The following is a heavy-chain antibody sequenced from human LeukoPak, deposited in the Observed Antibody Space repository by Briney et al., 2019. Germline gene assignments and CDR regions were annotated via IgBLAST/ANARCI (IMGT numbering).Heavy chain of an antibody. V-gene: IGHV1-46*01. J-gene: IGHJ4*02. D-gene: IGHD3-22*01. Sequence: GASVKVSCKASGGTFSSCAISWVRQAPGQGLEWMGIINPSGGSTSYAQKFQGRVTMTRDMSTSTVYMELSSLRSEDTAVYYCARDSYYYDSSGYDYWGQGTLVTVSS. CDR1: GGTFSSCA. CDR3: ARDSYYYDSSGYDY. CDR2: INPSGGST.